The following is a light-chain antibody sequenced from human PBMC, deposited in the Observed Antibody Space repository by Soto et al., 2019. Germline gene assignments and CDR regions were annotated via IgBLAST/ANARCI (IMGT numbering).Light chain of an antibody. CDR1: SSDVGAHNY. CDR3: SSYAGGNNWV. V-gene: IGLV2-8*01. Sequence: QSALTQPPSASGSPGQSLTISCTGTSSDVGAHNYVSWYQQNPGKAPKLMIYDVNKRPSGVSDRFSGSKSGNTASLTVSGLQAEDEADYYCSSYAGGNNWVFGGGTKLTVL. CDR2: DVN. J-gene: IGLJ3*02.